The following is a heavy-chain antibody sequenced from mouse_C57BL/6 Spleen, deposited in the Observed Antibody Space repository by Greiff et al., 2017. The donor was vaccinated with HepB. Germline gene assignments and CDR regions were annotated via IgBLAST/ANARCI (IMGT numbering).Heavy chain of an antibody. D-gene: IGHD1-1*01. V-gene: IGHV14-2*01. CDR1: GFNIKDYY. Sequence: EVQGVESGAELVKPGASVKLSCTASGFNIKDYYMHWVKQRTEQGLEWIGRIDPEDGETKYAPKFQGKATITADTSSNTAYLQLSSLTSEDTAVYYCASDYYGSNYFDYWGQGTTLTVSS. CDR2: IDPEDGET. CDR3: ASDYYGSNYFDY. J-gene: IGHJ2*01.